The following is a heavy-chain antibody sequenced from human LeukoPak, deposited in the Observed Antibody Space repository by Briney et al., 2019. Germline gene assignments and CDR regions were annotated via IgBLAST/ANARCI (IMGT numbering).Heavy chain of an antibody. CDR3: AKDYLGQMVLFDV. CDR2: VTGDGETT. CDR1: GFTFRSYA. D-gene: IGHD6-13*01. J-gene: IGHJ3*01. V-gene: IGHV3-23*01. Sequence: GGSLRLSCAASGFTFRSYAMSWVRQAPGKGPEWVSSVTGDGETTFYADSVKGRFSVSRDNSRNTLSLTMNSLRVEDTALYYCAKDYLGQMVLFDVWGQGTMVTVSS.